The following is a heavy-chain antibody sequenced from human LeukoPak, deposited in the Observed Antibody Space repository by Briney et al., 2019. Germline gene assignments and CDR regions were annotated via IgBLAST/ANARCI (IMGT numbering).Heavy chain of an antibody. V-gene: IGHV4-59*08. Sequence: SETLSLTCPVSAASITTYYWSWIRQPPGKGLEWVGYIFYTGDTSHSPSLKSRVTISLDTSKNQFSLKLRSVTAADTAVYYCARLKMGAYFDLWGRGTLVTVSS. J-gene: IGHJ2*01. CDR2: IFYTGDT. CDR3: ARLKMGAYFDL. D-gene: IGHD3-16*01. CDR1: AASITTYY.